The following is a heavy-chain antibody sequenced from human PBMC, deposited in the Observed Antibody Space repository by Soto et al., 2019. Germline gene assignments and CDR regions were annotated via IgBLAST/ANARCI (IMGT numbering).Heavy chain of an antibody. D-gene: IGHD2-15*01. Sequence: SVKVSCKASGGTFSSYTISWVRQAPGQGLEWKGRIIPILGIANYAQKFQGRVTITADKSTSTAYMELSSLRSEDTAVYFCAIAPAAMLGYCSGGSCYSADFDYWVQGTLVTVSS. J-gene: IGHJ4*02. CDR2: IIPILGIA. V-gene: IGHV1-69*02. CDR3: AIAPAAMLGYCSGGSCYSADFDY. CDR1: GGTFSSYT.